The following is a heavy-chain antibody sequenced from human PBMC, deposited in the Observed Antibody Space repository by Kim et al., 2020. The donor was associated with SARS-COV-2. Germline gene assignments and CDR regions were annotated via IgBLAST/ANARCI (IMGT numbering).Heavy chain of an antibody. V-gene: IGHV3-33*01. CDR1: GFTFSTYG. D-gene: IGHD6-13*01. J-gene: IGHJ4*01. CDR3: ARDRASAGNSGGLDH. Sequence: GGSLRLSCAASGFTFSTYGMHWVRQPPGKGLEWVAVIWYDGSNKHYTASVKGRFTISRENSRNTVYLQMDSLRVEDTAVYYCARDRASAGNSGGLDHWG. CDR2: IWYDGSNK.